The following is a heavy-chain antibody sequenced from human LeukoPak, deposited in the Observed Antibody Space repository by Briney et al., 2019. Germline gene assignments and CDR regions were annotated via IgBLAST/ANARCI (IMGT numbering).Heavy chain of an antibody. D-gene: IGHD1-26*01. CDR2: IKGKTDGGTS. CDR3: ATDPGEWEPI. J-gene: IGHJ3*02. Sequence: GGSLRLSCAASGFTFSSYAMSWVRQAPGKGLEWVGRIKGKTDGGTSDYAAPVQGRFTISRDDSKNTLYLQMNSLKIEDTAVYYCATDPGEWEPIWGQGTMVTVSS. V-gene: IGHV3-15*01. CDR1: GFTFSSYA.